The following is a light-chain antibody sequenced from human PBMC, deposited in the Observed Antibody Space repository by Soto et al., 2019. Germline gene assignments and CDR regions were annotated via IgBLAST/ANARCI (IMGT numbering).Light chain of an antibody. CDR1: QGISNY. Sequence: DIQMTQSPSSLSASVGDRVTITCRASQGISNYLAWYQQKPGKVPKLLIYAASTLQSGVPSRFSGSGSGTDFTLTISILQAEDVATYCCQKYNIAPQTFCQGTQVDIK. CDR2: AAS. CDR3: QKYNIAPQT. V-gene: IGKV1-27*01. J-gene: IGKJ1*01.